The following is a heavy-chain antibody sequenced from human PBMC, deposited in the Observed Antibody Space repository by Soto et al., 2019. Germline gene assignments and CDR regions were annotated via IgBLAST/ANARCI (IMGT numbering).Heavy chain of an antibody. CDR2: IYYSGST. CDR1: GASLSHHY. D-gene: IGHD3-10*01. CDR3: ARDRPPPGDTGGFYCDY. V-gene: IGHV4-59*11. J-gene: IGHJ4*02. Sequence: QVQLQESGPGLVKPSETLSLTCTVSGASLSHHYWSWVRQPPGRGLEWAGHIYYSGSTNNNPSLKVQVNISLDTSKNQFSLNLTSVPAADTAVYYCARDRPPPGDTGGFYCDYWGQGILVTVSS.